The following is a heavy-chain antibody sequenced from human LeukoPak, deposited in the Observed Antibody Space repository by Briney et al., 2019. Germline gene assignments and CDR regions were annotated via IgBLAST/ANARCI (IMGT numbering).Heavy chain of an antibody. CDR2: ISYSGST. CDR1: GGSISSYY. Sequence: SETLSLTCTVSGGSISSYYWSWIRQPPGKGLEWIGYISYSGSTNYNPSLKSRVTISVDTSKNQFSLKLSSVTAADTAVYYCARHFVASSWYSFDYWGQGALVTVSS. J-gene: IGHJ4*02. V-gene: IGHV4-59*08. CDR3: ARHFVASSWYSFDY. D-gene: IGHD6-13*01.